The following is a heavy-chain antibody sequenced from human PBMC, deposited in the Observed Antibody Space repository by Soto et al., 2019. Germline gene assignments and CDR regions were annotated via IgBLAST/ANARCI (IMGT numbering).Heavy chain of an antibody. CDR1: GGTFSSYA. V-gene: IGHV1-69*05. CDR3: AREVVVAATGWFDP. J-gene: IGHJ5*02. CDR2: IIPIFGTA. D-gene: IGHD2-15*01. Sequence: QVQLVQSGAEVKKPGSSVKVSCKASGGTFSSYAISWVRQAPGQGLEWMGGIIPIFGTANYAQKVQGRVKITPDETKSTAYLGVSSLNSEDTAVDNCAREVVVAATGWFDPWGQGTLVTVSS.